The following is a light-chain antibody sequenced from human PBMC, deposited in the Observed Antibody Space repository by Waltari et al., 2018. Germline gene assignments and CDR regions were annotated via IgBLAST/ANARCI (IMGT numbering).Light chain of an antibody. CDR3: AAWDDILNGYV. CDR1: SSNIGSNP. Sequence: QSVLTQPPSASGTPGQRVTISCSGSSSNIGSNPVNWYQQLPGTAPKLRIYNNNERPSWVPDRFSGSKSGTSASLASSGLQSEDEADYFCAAWDDILNGYVFGTGSKVTVL. CDR2: NNN. J-gene: IGLJ1*01. V-gene: IGLV1-44*01.